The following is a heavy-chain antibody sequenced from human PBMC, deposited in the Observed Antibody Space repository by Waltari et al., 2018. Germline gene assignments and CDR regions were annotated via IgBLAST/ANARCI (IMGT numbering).Heavy chain of an antibody. CDR1: GGSFSGYY. V-gene: IGHV4-34*01. D-gene: IGHD3-22*01. CDR3: ARGNGYYYDSSGYPY. J-gene: IGHJ4*02. CDR2: INHSGST. Sequence: QVQLQQWGAGLLKPSETLSLTCAVYGGSFSGYYWSWIRQPPGKGLEGIGEINHSGSTNYNPSLKSRVSISVDTSKNQFSLKLSSVTAADTAVYYCARGNGYYYDSSGYPYWGQGTLVTVSS.